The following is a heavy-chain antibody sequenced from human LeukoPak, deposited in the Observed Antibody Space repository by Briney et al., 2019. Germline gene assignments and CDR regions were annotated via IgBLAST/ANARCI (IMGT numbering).Heavy chain of an antibody. Sequence: SETPSLTCTVSGGSISSSSYYWGWIRQPPGKGLEWIGSIYYSGSTYYNPSLKSRVTISVDTSKNQFSLKLSSVTAADTAVYYCASYIAAAYGMDVWGQGTTVTVSS. V-gene: IGHV4-39*01. CDR1: GGSISSSSYY. CDR2: IYYSGST. J-gene: IGHJ6*02. CDR3: ASYIAAAYGMDV. D-gene: IGHD6-13*01.